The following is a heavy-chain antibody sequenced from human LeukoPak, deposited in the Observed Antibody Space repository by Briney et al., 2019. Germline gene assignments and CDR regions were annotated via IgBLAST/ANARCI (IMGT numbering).Heavy chain of an antibody. CDR3: TRVYSFHMYSGTSLPDY. CDR1: GFIFSNYV. J-gene: IGHJ4*02. D-gene: IGHD1-26*01. V-gene: IGHV3-49*04. CDR2: ISSKAYGGTT. Sequence: PGGSLRLSCAGSGFIFSNYVLSWVRQAPGKGLERVGFISSKAYGGTTKYAASVKGRFTISRDDSKGIAYLQIHSLKTEDTAVYYCTRVYSFHMYSGTSLPDYWGQGTLVTVSS.